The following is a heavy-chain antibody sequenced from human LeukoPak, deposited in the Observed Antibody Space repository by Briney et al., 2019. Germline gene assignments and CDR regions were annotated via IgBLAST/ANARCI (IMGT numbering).Heavy chain of an antibody. V-gene: IGHV1-2*02. D-gene: IGHD7-27*01. CDR1: GSTFSDYH. CDR3: ARPLSSELTGDAFDI. CDR2: INTKSGDA. J-gene: IGHJ3*02. Sequence: AASVKVSCKASGSTFSDYHINWVRQASGQGPEWMGWINTKSGDAKYNQAFQGRVTMTRDTSISTAYMELNRLRSDDTAMYYCARPLSSELTGDAFDIWGQGTMVTVSS.